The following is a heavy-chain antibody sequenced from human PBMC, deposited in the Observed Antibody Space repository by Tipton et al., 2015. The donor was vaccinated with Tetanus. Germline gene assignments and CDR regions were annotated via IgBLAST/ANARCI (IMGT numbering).Heavy chain of an antibody. D-gene: IGHD2-21*01. J-gene: IGHJ6*02. Sequence: LRLSCTVSGGSISSFYWYWIRQPPGKGLEWIAYIYQNGDANYNPSLQGRVTISVDTSKNQFSLQLAFVTAADTAIYYCARERIEAFYYHGLDVWGPGTTVTVSS. CDR2: IYQNGDA. CDR3: ARERIEAFYYHGLDV. CDR1: GGSISSFY. V-gene: IGHV4-59*01.